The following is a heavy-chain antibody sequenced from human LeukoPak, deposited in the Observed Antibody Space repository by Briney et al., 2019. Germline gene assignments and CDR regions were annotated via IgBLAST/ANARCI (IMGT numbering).Heavy chain of an antibody. CDR1: GYSFTSYW. J-gene: IGHJ4*02. Sequence: GESLQISCKSSGYSFTSYWIGWVRQMPGKGLEWMGIIYPGDSDTRYSPSFQGQVTFSADKSISTAHLQWSSLKASDTAMYYCARRSVQLERHPFFDYWGQGTLVTVSS. CDR3: ARRSVQLERHPFFDY. V-gene: IGHV5-51*01. CDR2: IYPGDSDT. D-gene: IGHD1-1*01.